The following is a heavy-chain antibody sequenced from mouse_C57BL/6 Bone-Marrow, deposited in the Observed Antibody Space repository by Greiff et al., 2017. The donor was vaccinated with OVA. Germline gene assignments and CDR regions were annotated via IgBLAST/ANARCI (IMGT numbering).Heavy chain of an antibody. CDR3: ALYYGSSLFDD. Sequence: QVHVKQSGAELVRPGTSVKMSCKASGYTFTNYWIGWAKQRPGHGLEWIGDIYPGGGYTNYNEKFKGKATLTADKSSSTAYMQFSSLTSEDSAIYYCALYYGSSLFDDWGQGTTLTVSS. D-gene: IGHD1-1*01. CDR2: IYPGGGYT. CDR1: GYTFTNYW. J-gene: IGHJ2*01. V-gene: IGHV1-63*01.